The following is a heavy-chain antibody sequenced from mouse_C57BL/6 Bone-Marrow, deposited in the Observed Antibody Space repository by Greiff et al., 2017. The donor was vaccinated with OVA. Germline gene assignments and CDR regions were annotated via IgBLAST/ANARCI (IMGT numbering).Heavy chain of an antibody. CDR3: AREKRFYYAMDY. V-gene: IGHV1-64*01. J-gene: IGHJ4*01. Sequence: QVQLQQPGAELVKPGASVKLSCKASGYTFTSYWIHWVKQRPGQGLEWIGMIHPNSGSTNYNEKFKSKATLTVDKSSSTAYMQLSSLTSEDSAVYYCAREKRFYYAMDYWGQGTSVTVSS. CDR2: IHPNSGST. CDR1: GYTFTSYW.